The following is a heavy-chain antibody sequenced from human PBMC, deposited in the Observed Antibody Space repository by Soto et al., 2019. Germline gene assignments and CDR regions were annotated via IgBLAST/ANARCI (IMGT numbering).Heavy chain of an antibody. D-gene: IGHD3-3*01. CDR2: IWYDGSNK. CDR3: ARDWSDLGVVITHTLDY. J-gene: IGHJ4*02. Sequence: PGGSLRLSCAASGFTFSSYGMHWVRQAPGKGLEWVAVIWYDGSNKYYADSVKGRFTISRDNSKNTLYLQMNSLRAEDTAVYYCARDWSDLGVVITHTLDYWGQGTLVTVSS. V-gene: IGHV3-33*01. CDR1: GFTFSSYG.